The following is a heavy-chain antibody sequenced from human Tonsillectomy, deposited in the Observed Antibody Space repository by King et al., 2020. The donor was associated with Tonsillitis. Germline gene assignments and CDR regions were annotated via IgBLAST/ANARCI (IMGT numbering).Heavy chain of an antibody. CDR1: GASISSYD. V-gene: IGHV4-59*08. J-gene: IGHJ6*03. Sequence: MQLQESGPGLVKPSETLSLTCTVSGASISSYDWNWIRQPPGKGLEWIGYISYRGSTNYNPSLKSRGTISEATSKNQLSLQLSSVTAADTAMYYCARKREGYYYYYMDVWGKGTTVTVSS. CDR2: ISYRGST. CDR3: ARKREGYYYYYMDV.